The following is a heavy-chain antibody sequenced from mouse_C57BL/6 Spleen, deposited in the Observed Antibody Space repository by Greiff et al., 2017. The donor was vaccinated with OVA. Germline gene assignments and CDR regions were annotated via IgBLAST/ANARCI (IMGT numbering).Heavy chain of an antibody. D-gene: IGHD2-1*01. J-gene: IGHJ1*03. Sequence: VQLQQSGAELVKPGASVKISCKASGYAFSSYWMNWVKQRPGKGLEWIGQLYPGDGDTNYNGKFKGKATLTADKSSSTAYMQLSSLTSEDSAVYFCARRAYGNYRWYFDVWGTGTTVTVSS. CDR1: GYAFSSYW. CDR2: LYPGDGDT. CDR3: ARRAYGNYRWYFDV. V-gene: IGHV1-80*01.